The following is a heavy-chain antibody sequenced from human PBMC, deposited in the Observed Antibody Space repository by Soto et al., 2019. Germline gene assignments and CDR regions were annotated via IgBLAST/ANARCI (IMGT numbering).Heavy chain of an antibody. CDR2: IYTSGST. CDR1: GGSISSYY. D-gene: IGHD1-26*01. Sequence: QVQLQESGPGLVKPSETLSLTCTVSGGSISSYYWSWIRQPAGKGLEWIGRIYTSGSTNYNPSLKSRVTVSVDTSKNQFSLKLSSVTAADTAVYYCARDRLLHSGSSYFDYWGQGTLVTVSS. CDR3: ARDRLLHSGSSYFDY. J-gene: IGHJ4*02. V-gene: IGHV4-4*07.